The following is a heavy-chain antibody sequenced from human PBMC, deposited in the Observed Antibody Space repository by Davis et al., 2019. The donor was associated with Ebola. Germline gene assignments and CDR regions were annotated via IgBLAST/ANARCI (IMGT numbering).Heavy chain of an antibody. D-gene: IGHD3-3*01. V-gene: IGHV3-30*03. CDR3: ARAQGEYSATIFQDY. J-gene: IGHJ4*02. Sequence: GESLKISCAASGFTFSSYGMHWVRQAPGKGLEWVAVISYDGSNKYYADSVKGRFTISRDNSKNTLYLQMNSLRAEDTAVYYCARAQGEYSATIFQDYWGQGTLVTVSS. CDR2: ISYDGSNK. CDR1: GFTFSSYG.